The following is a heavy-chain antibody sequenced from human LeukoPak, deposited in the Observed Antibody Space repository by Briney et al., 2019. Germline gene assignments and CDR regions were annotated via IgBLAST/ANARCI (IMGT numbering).Heavy chain of an antibody. D-gene: IGHD5-12*01. Sequence: SETLSLTCTVSGGSISSYYWSWIRQPPGKGLEWIGYIYYSGSTNYSPFLKSRVTISVDTSKNQFSLKLSSVTAADTAVYYCARVGGYSGYAVIWGQGTLVTVSS. CDR1: GGSISSYY. CDR3: ARVGGYSGYAVI. J-gene: IGHJ4*02. CDR2: IYYSGST. V-gene: IGHV4-59*01.